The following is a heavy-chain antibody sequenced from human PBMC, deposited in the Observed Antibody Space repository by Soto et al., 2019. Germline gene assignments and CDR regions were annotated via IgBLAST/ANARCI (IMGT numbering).Heavy chain of an antibody. CDR3: ARASNGWYYDY. Sequence: QVQLVESGGGVVQPGRSLRLSCAASGFTFSSYAMHWVRQAPGKGLEWVAVISYDGSNKYYADSVKGRFTISRDNSKNTLYLQMNSLRVEDTAVYYCARASNGWYYDYWGHGNLVTVSS. CDR2: ISYDGSNK. D-gene: IGHD6-19*01. J-gene: IGHJ4*01. V-gene: IGHV3-30-3*01. CDR1: GFTFSSYA.